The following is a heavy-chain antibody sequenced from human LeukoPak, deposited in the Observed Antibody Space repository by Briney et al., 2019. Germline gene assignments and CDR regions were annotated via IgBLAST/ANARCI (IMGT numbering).Heavy chain of an antibody. D-gene: IGHD3-10*01. Sequence: SETLSLTCTVSGGSISSYYRSWIRQPAEKGLEWIGRIYTSGSTSYNPSLKSRVTISVDKSKNQFSLKLSSVTAADTAVYYCARVSLYYYADYWGQGTLVTVSS. CDR1: GGSISSYY. V-gene: IGHV4-4*07. CDR3: ARVSLYYYADY. CDR2: IYTSGST. J-gene: IGHJ4*02.